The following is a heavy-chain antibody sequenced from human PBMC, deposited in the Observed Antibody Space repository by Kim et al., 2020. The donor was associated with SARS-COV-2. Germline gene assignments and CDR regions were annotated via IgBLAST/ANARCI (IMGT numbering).Heavy chain of an antibody. Sequence: GGSLRLSCTASGFTFGDYAMSWVRQAPGKGLEWVGFIRSKAYGGTTEYAASVKGRFTISRDDSKSIAYLQMNSLKTEDTAVYYCTRVYCGGDCYGRPTYYYYGMDVWGQGTTVTVSS. CDR1: GFTFGDYA. V-gene: IGHV3-49*04. CDR3: TRVYCGGDCYGRPTYYYYGMDV. CDR2: IRSKAYGGTT. D-gene: IGHD2-21*02. J-gene: IGHJ6*02.